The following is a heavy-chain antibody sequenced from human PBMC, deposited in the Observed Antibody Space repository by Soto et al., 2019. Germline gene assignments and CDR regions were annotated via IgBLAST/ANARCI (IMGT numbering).Heavy chain of an antibody. CDR1: GFTFSSHG. Sequence: QVQLVESGGGVVQPGRSLRLSCAASGFTFSSHGMFWVRQAPGKGLEWVALISYDGSNKYYADSVKGRFTISRDNSKNTLYLQMNSLRVEDMAVYYCAKGSSGTYYTDFDYWGQGTLVTVSS. CDR2: ISYDGSNK. J-gene: IGHJ4*02. V-gene: IGHV3-30*18. D-gene: IGHD1-26*01. CDR3: AKGSSGTYYTDFDY.